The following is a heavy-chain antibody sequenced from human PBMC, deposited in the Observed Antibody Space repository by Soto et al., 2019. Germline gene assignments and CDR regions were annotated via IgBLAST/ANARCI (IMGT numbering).Heavy chain of an antibody. Sequence: LRLSCEGSGFNFSNYALNWVRQAPGKRLEWVSVISGNSGTTYYAASVKGRFTISRDNSKKTLYLQMNSLRADDTAVYYCAKGRAITVFGVITPFDSWGQGTLVTVSS. CDR2: ISGNSGTT. D-gene: IGHD3-3*01. V-gene: IGHV3-23*01. CDR1: GFNFSNYA. J-gene: IGHJ4*02. CDR3: AKGRAITVFGVITPFDS.